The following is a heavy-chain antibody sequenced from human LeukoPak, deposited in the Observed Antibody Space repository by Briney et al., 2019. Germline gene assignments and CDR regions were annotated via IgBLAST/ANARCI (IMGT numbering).Heavy chain of an antibody. CDR1: GFTFSSYW. CDR3: ARDRGYDNAFDI. CDR2: INSDGSST. V-gene: IGHV3-74*01. Sequence: GGSLRLSCAASGFTFSSYWMHWVRQAPVKGLVWVSRINSDGSSTSYADSVKGRFTISRDNAKNTLYLQMNSLRAEDTAVYYCARDRGYDNAFDIWGQGTMVTVSS. D-gene: IGHD5-12*01. J-gene: IGHJ3*02.